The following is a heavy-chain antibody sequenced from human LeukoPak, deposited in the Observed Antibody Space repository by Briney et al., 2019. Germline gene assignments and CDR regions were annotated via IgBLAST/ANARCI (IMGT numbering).Heavy chain of an antibody. D-gene: IGHD5-18*01. CDR3: AKPVLDTYGLR. CDR1: GCSFTSYR. V-gene: IGHV5-51*01. Sequence: KISCKGSGCSFTSYRIGWVRQMPGKGLEWMGTIYPGDSHTSYSPSFQGQVTISADKSINTAYLEWRSLKASDTAMYYCAKPVLDTYGLRWGQGTLVTVSS. J-gene: IGHJ4*02. CDR2: IYPGDSHT.